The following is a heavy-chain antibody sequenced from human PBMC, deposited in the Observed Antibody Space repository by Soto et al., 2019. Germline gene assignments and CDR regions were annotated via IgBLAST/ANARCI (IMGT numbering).Heavy chain of an antibody. CDR2: VPHSGRP. CDR3: ARVPRGSYYGDGNWFAL. D-gene: IGHD4-17*01. V-gene: IGHV4-34*01. Sequence: SETLSLTCAVNGGSFSGYYWSWIRQPPGKGLEWIGVVPHSGRPNYNPSLESRVTISADTSKNQISLRLSSVTAADTAVYYCARVPRGSYYGDGNWFALWAQGTLVTVSS. J-gene: IGHJ5*02. CDR1: GGSFSGYY.